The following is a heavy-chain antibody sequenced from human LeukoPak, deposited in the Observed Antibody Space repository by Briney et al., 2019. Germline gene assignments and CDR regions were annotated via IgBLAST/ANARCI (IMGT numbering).Heavy chain of an antibody. J-gene: IGHJ6*02. Sequence: ASVKVSCKASGYTFTSYYMHWVRQAPGQGLEWMGIINPSGGSTGYAQKFQGRVTMTRDTSTSTVYMELSSLRSEDTAVYYCAREVKRIGMDVWGQGTTVTVSS. CDR2: INPSGGST. D-gene: IGHD2-15*01. CDR3: AREVKRIGMDV. V-gene: IGHV1-46*01. CDR1: GYTFTSYY.